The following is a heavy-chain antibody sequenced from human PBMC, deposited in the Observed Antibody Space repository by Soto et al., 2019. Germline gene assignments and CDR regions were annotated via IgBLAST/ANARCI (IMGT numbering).Heavy chain of an antibody. J-gene: IGHJ4*02. D-gene: IGHD2-15*01. V-gene: IGHV3-23*01. CDR1: GFTFNNYV. CDR3: AKGGYPGYCSGGSCPYYSDY. Sequence: EVQLLESGGDFVQPGGSLRLSCTVSGFTFNNYVMTWVRQAPGRGLEWVSAIDPRGDTINYADSVRGRFTISRDNSKNTLYLQMSSLRAEDTAVYYCAKGGYPGYCSGGSCPYYSDYWGQGTLVTVSS. CDR2: IDPRGDTI.